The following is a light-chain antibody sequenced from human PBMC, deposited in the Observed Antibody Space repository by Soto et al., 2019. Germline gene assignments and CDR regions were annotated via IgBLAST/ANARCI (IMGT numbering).Light chain of an antibody. V-gene: IGKV1-13*02. J-gene: IGKJ4*01. CDR1: QGISSA. CDR2: DVS. Sequence: AIQLTQSPSSLSASVGDSVTITCRASQGISSALAWYQQKPGKSPNLLIYDVSSLESGVPSRFSGSGSGTDFTLTISSLQPEDFATEDCQQFNTYPALTFGGGTKVEIK. CDR3: QQFNTYPALT.